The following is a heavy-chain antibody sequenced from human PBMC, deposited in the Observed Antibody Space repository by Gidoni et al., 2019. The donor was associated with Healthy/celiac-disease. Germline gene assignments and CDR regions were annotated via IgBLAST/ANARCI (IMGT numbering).Heavy chain of an antibody. CDR1: GFTFSDYY. CDR3: ARVGPAGGSNWFDP. V-gene: IGHV3-11*06. J-gene: IGHJ5*02. D-gene: IGHD3-10*01. CDR2: ISSSSSYT. Sequence: QVQLVESGGGLVKPGGSLRLSCAASGFTFSDYYMSWIRQAPGKGLEWVSYISSSSSYTNYADSVKGRFTISRDNAKNSLYLQMNSLRAEDTAVYYCARVGPAGGSNWFDPWGQGTLVTVSS.